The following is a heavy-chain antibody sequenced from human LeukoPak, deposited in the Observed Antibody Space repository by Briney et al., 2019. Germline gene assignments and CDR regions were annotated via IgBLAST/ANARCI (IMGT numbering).Heavy chain of an antibody. CDR2: FSGGDGQT. CDR3: ARGIYWSLDS. D-gene: IGHD1-1*01. J-gene: IGHJ4*02. Sequence: GGSLRLSCAISGFIFNTYGMNWVRQTPGKGLEWVSTFSGGDGQTFYADSVKGRFTISRDSSRNTVSLQMNSLRVEDMAVYYCARGIYWSLDSWGQGTLVTVSS. V-gene: IGHV3-23*01. CDR1: GFIFNTYG.